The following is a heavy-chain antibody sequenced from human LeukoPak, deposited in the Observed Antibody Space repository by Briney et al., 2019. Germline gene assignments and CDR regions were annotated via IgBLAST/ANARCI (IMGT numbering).Heavy chain of an antibody. CDR1: GYTFTSYY. J-gene: IGHJ4*02. CDR2: INPNSGGT. Sequence: ASVKVSCKASGYTFTSYYMHWVRQAPGQGLEWMGWINPNSGGTNYAQKFQGRVTMTRDTSISTAYMELSRLRSDDTAVYYCARRHYYDSSGYSDYWGQGTLVTVSS. V-gene: IGHV1-2*02. D-gene: IGHD3-22*01. CDR3: ARRHYYDSSGYSDY.